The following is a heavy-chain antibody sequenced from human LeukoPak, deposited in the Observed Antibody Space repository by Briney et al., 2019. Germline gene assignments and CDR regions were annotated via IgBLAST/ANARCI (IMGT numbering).Heavy chain of an antibody. V-gene: IGHV3-11*01. D-gene: IGHD1-26*01. CDR1: GFTFSDYY. CDR2: ISSSGSTI. Sequence: GGSLRLSCAASGFTFSDYYMSWIRQAPGKGLEWVSYISSSGSTIYYADSVKGRFTISRDNAKNSLYLQMNSLRAEDAAVYYCARDAYSGSYLDYWGQGTLVTVSS. CDR3: ARDAYSGSYLDY. J-gene: IGHJ4*02.